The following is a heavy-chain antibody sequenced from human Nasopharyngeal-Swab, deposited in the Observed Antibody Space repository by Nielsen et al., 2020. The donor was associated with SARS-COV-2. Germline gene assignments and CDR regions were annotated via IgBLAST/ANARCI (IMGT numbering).Heavy chain of an antibody. V-gene: IGHV3-20*04. Sequence: GEALKISCAASGFTFDDYGMSWVRQAPGKGLEWVSGINWNGGSTGYADSVKGRFTISRDNAKNSLYLQMNSLRAEDTALYYCAREEVYDGGNDYSYYYYGMDVWGQGTTVTVSS. J-gene: IGHJ6*02. CDR2: INWNGGST. CDR1: GFTFDDYG. CDR3: AREEVYDGGNDYSYYYYGMDV. D-gene: IGHD2-21*02.